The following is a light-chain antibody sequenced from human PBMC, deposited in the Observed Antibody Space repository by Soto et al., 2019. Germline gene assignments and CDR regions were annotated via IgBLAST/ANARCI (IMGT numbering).Light chain of an antibody. CDR1: QSVXTY. J-gene: IGKJ4*02. CDR3: QQSYRAPRT. CDR2: AAS. Sequence: IPVTPSPFALSESVGDRAPFTWRASQSVXTYLDWYQQKPRKPPKLLXYAASSLQSGVPSRLSGSGSGTEFTPSSSRLQHEDAVTYFCQQSYRAPRTVGGGTKVEI. V-gene: IGKV1-39*01.